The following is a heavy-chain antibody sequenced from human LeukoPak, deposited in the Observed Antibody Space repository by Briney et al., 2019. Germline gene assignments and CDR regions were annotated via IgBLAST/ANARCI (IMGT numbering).Heavy chain of an antibody. CDR3: ARGREEQWLEKGGYYFDY. J-gene: IGHJ4*02. V-gene: IGHV4-59*01. CDR2: IYYSGST. D-gene: IGHD6-19*01. CDR1: GGSTSSYY. Sequence: PSETLSLTCTVSGGSTSSYYWSWIRQPPGKGLEWIGYIYYSGSTNYNPSLKSRVTISVDTSKNQFSLKLSSVTAADTAVYYCARGREEQWLEKGGYYFDYWGQGTLVTVSS.